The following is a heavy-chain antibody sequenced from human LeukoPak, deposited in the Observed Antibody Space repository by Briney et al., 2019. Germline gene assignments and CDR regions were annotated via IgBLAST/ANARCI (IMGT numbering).Heavy chain of an antibody. Sequence: PSETLSLTCTVSGGSISSSSYYWGWIRQPPGKGLEWIGSIYYSGSTYYSPSLKSRVTISVDTSKNQFSLKLSSVTAADTAVYYCARGSYDYIWGSYRLNWFDPWGQGTLVTVSS. CDR3: ARGSYDYIWGSYRLNWFDP. V-gene: IGHV4-39*01. CDR1: GGSISSSSYY. D-gene: IGHD3-16*02. CDR2: IYYSGST. J-gene: IGHJ5*02.